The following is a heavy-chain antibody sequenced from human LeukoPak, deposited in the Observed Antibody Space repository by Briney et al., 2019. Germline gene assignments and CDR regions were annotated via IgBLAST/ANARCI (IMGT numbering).Heavy chain of an antibody. J-gene: IGHJ4*02. V-gene: IGHV3-53*01. D-gene: IGHD4-11*01. CDR3: ARTRVDTTTFDYFDY. Sequence: YSGGSTYYADSVKGRFTISGDNSKNTLYLQMNSLRAEDTAVYYCARTRVDTTTFDYFDYWGQGTLVTVSS. CDR2: YSGGST.